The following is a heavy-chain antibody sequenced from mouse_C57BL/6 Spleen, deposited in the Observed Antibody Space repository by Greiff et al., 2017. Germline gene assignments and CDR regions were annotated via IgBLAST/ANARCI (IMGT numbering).Heavy chain of an antibody. CDR2: ISSGSSTI. V-gene: IGHV5-17*01. CDR3: ARPHYYGSSYFYAMDY. D-gene: IGHD1-1*01. Sequence: EVKVEESGGGLVKPGGSLKLSCAASGFTFSDYGMHWVSQAPEKGLEWVAYISSGSSTIYYADTVKGRFTISRDNAKNTLFLQMTSLRSEDTAMYYCARPHYYGSSYFYAMDYWGQGTSVTVSS. J-gene: IGHJ4*01. CDR1: GFTFSDYG.